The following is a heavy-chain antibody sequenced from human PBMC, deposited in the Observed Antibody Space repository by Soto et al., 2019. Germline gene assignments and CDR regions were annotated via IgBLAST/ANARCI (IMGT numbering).Heavy chain of an antibody. J-gene: IGHJ3*02. D-gene: IGHD2-8*02. V-gene: IGHV3-23*01. CDR3: AKATATGGGASDI. CDR1: RVICSSYD. Sequence: LRLWCAGSRVICSSYDMSLVRQAPGKGLEWVSTILVDGRTFYVDSVEGRFTISRDSSQNTVYLQMNSLTAGDTALYYCAKATATGGGASDICGQGTMVTVSS. CDR2: ILVDGRT.